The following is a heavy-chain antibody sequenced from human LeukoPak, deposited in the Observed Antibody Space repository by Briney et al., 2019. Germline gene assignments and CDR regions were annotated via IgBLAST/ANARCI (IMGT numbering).Heavy chain of an antibody. CDR1: GFTFSSYW. J-gene: IGHJ4*02. CDR3: AKDRTTWVKKFDY. D-gene: IGHD1-7*01. V-gene: IGHV3-7*03. CDR2: IKQDGSEK. Sequence: GGSLRLSCAASGFTFSSYWMSWVRQAPGKGLEWVANIKQDGSEKYYVDSVKGRFTISRDNAKNSLYLQMNSLRAEDTAVYYCAKDRTTWVKKFDYWGQGTLVTVSS.